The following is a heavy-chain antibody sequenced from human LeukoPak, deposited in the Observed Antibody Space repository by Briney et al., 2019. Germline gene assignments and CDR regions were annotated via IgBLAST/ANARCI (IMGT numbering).Heavy chain of an antibody. CDR1: GFTVSSFY. CDR2: ISSDGSST. D-gene: IGHD4-23*01. CDR3: ARGRPHGNDY. J-gene: IGHJ4*02. Sequence: PWGSLRLTCAASGFTVSSFYMSWVRQAPGKGLVWVSRISSDGSSTTYADSVKGRFSISRDNAKNTLYLQMNSLRVEDTAVYYCARGRPHGNDYWGQGTLVTVSS. V-gene: IGHV3-74*01.